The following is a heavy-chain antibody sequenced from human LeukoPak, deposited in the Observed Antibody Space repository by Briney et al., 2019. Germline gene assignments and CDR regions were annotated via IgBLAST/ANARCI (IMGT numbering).Heavy chain of an antibody. D-gene: IGHD3-10*01. CDR1: GYTFTSYG. CDR2: ISAYNGNT. CDR3: ARLPYGSGSYYQWSPAYYFDY. J-gene: IGHJ4*02. V-gene: IGHV1-18*01. Sequence: GASVKVSCKASGYTFTSYGISWVRQAPGQGLEWMGRISAYNGNTNYAQKLQGRVTMTTDTSTSTAYMELRSLRSDDTAVYYCARLPYGSGSYYQWSPAYYFDYWGQGTLVTVSS.